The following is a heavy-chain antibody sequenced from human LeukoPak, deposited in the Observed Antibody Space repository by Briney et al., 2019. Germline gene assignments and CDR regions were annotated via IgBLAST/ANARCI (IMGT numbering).Heavy chain of an antibody. J-gene: IGHJ4*02. Sequence: PSETLSDSCTVSGGSISSSSYYWGWIRQPPGKGLEWIGSIYYSGSTYYNPSLTSRVTISVDTSKNQFSLKLSSVTAADTAVYYCARHKYGHPFDYWGQGQLLSVSS. CDR2: IYYSGST. CDR3: ARHKYGHPFDY. V-gene: IGHV4-39*01. D-gene: IGHD4-17*01. CDR1: GGSISSSSYY.